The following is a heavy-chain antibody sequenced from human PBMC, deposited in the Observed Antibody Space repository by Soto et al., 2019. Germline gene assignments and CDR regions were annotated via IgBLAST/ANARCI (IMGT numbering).Heavy chain of an antibody. CDR1: GFTFSSYW. J-gene: IGHJ4*02. Sequence: PGGSLRLSCAASGFTFSSYWMHWVRQAPGKGLVWVSRINSDGSSTSYADSVKGRFTISRDNAKNTLYLQMNSLRAEGTAVYYRARVEKGIAVDGTLDYWGQGTLVTVSS. CDR2: INSDGSST. D-gene: IGHD6-19*01. V-gene: IGHV3-74*01. CDR3: ARVEKGIAVDGTLDY.